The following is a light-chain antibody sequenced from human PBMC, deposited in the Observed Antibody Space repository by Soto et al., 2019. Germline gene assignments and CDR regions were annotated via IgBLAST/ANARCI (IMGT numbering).Light chain of an antibody. Sequence: DIQMTQSPSTLSSSVGDRATLTCRASRSITNWLAWLQQKPGKAPKRLIYDASNLESGVPSRFSGSGSGTEFTLSISSLQPDDFGTYYCQQYSTDPFTFGPGTIVDLK. V-gene: IGKV1-5*01. J-gene: IGKJ3*01. CDR1: RSITNW. CDR2: DAS. CDR3: QQYSTDPFT.